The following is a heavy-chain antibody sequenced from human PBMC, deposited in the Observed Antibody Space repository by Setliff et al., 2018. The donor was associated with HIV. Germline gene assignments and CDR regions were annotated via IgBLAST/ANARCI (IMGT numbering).Heavy chain of an antibody. Sequence: KTSETLSLTCTVSGGSITSGTYYWNWIRQHPGKGLEWIGYIYYSGSTYYNPSLKSRITISVDTSKNQFSLTLNSVTAADTAVYYCARDEGVVAATETYYYNGLDVWGQGTTVTVS. D-gene: IGHD2-15*01. CDR3: ARDEGVVAATETYYYNGLDV. CDR2: IYYSGST. CDR1: GGSITSGTYY. V-gene: IGHV4-31*03. J-gene: IGHJ6*02.